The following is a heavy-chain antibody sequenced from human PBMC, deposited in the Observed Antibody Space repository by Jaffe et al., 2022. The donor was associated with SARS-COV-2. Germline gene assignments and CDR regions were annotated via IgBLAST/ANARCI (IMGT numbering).Heavy chain of an antibody. CDR1: GFTFSDSA. D-gene: IGHD3-22*01. CDR3: ANFYDRASEY. CDR2: IRSKANNYAT. V-gene: IGHV3-73*02. Sequence: EVQLVESGGGLVQPGGSLKLSCVASGFTFSDSAMHWVRQTSGKGLEWVGRIRSKANNYATALAASVKGRFSVSRDDSKNTAYLQMNSLKTEDTAVYYCANFYDRASEYWGQGTLVTVSS. J-gene: IGHJ4*02.